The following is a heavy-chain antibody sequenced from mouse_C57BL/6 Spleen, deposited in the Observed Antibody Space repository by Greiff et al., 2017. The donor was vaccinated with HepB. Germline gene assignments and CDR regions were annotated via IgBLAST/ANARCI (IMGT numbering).Heavy chain of an antibody. CDR2: IRNKANGYTT. Sequence: EVQLVESGGGLVQPGGSLSLSCAASGFTFTDYYMSWVRQPPGKALEWLGFIRNKANGYTTEYSASVKGRFTISRDNSQSILYLQMNALRAEDSATYYCARCLVDLYYAMDYWGQGTSVTVSS. D-gene: IGHD2-12*01. CDR1: GFTFTDYY. CDR3: ARCLVDLYYAMDY. V-gene: IGHV7-3*01. J-gene: IGHJ4*01.